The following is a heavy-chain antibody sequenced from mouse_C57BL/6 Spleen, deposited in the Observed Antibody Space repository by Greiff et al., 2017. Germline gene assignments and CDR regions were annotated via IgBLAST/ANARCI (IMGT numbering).Heavy chain of an antibody. J-gene: IGHJ4*01. CDR2: IWSDGST. D-gene: IGHD1-1*01. CDR3: TRQINYGRVYAMDY. Sequence: VQGVESGPGLVAPSQSLSITCTVSGFSLTSYGVHWVRQPPGKGLEWLVVIWSDGSTTYNSALKSRLSISKDNSKSQVFLKMNSLQTDDTAMYYCTRQINYGRVYAMDYWGQGTSVTVSS. V-gene: IGHV2-6-1*01. CDR1: GFSLTSYG.